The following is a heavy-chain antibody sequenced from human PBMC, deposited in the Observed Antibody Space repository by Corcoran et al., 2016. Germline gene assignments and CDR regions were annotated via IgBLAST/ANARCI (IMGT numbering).Heavy chain of an antibody. V-gene: IGHV4-59*01. CDR2: IYYSGST. J-gene: IGHJ6*02. CDR3: ARGARSRMDV. CDR1: GGSISSYY. Sequence: QVQLQESGPGLVKPSETLSLTCTVSGGSISSYYWSWIRQPPGKGLEWIGYIYYSGSTNYNPSLKSRVTISVDTSKNQFSLKLSSVTAADTAVYYCARGARSRMDVWGQGTTVTVSS.